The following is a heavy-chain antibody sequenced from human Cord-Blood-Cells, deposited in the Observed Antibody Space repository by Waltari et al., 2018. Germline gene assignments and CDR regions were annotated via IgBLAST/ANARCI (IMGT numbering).Heavy chain of an antibody. V-gene: IGHV3-30-3*01. D-gene: IGHD2-15*01. CDR3: ARDQDKLLTYYGMDV. CDR2: ISYDGSNK. CDR1: GFTFSSYA. J-gene: IGHJ6*02. Sequence: QVQLVESGGGVVQPGRSLRLSCAASGFTFSSYAMHLVRQAPGKGLEWVAVISYDGSNKYYADSVKGRFTISRDNSKNTLYLQMNSLRAEDTAVYYCARDQDKLLTYYGMDVWGQGTTVTVSS.